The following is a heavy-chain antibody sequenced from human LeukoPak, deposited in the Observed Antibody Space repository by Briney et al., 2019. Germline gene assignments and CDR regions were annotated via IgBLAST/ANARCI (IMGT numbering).Heavy chain of an antibody. CDR1: GGSTSSNNYY. J-gene: IGHJ4*02. D-gene: IGHD6-19*01. CDR2: IYYDGST. CDR3: STTTRGWYGVGDH. Sequence: SETLSLTCTVSGGSTSSNNYYWGWIRQPPGKGLEWIGGIYYDGSTYYNPSLKSRLTISADTSKNQFSLKVTSVTAADTAVYYCSTTTRGWYGVGDHWGQGALVTVSS. V-gene: IGHV4-39*01.